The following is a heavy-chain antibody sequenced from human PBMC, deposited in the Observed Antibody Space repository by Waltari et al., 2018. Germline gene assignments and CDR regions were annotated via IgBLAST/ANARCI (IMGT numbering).Heavy chain of an antibody. J-gene: IGHJ3*02. CDR3: ARNQRGWFDAFDI. Sequence: QLQLQESGPGLVEPSETLSLTCTASGDSISNNNYYWGWIRQPRGTGLQWIGSIHYIGDTYYSSSLKSRVSISVETSNNQFSLRLTSVTAADTAIYFCARNQRGWFDAFDIWGQGTAVTVSS. V-gene: IGHV4-39*07. D-gene: IGHD6-19*01. CDR2: IHYIGDT. CDR1: GDSISNNNYY.